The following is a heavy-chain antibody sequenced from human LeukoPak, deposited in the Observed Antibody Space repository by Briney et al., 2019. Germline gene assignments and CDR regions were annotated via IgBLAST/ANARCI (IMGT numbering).Heavy chain of an antibody. CDR3: ARDDDTSGRSSYFQH. CDR2: LWSDGSRK. V-gene: IGHV3-33*01. D-gene: IGHD3-22*01. Sequence: GGSLRLSCAASGFTFSSYGMHWVRQAPGKGLEWVAVLWSDGSRKYYAESVKGRFTVSRDTSRNTLYLQMNSLRAEDTAVYYCARDDDTSGRSSYFQHWGQGTLVTVSS. CDR1: GFTFSSYG. J-gene: IGHJ1*01.